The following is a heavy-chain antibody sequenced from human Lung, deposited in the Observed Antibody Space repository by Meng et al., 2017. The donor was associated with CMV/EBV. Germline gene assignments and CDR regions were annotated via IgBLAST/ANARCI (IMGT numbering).Heavy chain of an antibody. Sequence: SCAASGFTFSNYEMNWVRQAPGQGLEWVSYISTSGSTMYYADSVKGRFTVSRDNAKNSLYLQMNSLRAEDTAVYYCARDGRGSRATRYVDYFDYWXQGTXVTVSS. CDR3: ARDGRGSRATRYVDYFDY. V-gene: IGHV3-48*03. J-gene: IGHJ4*02. CDR1: GFTFSNYE. D-gene: IGHD2-2*01. CDR2: ISTSGSTM.